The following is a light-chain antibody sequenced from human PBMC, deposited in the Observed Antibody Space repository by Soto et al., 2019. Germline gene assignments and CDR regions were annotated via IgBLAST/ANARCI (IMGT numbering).Light chain of an antibody. CDR1: QSVSNN. CDR3: QQYNNWPPLT. J-gene: IGKJ4*01. CDR2: GAS. V-gene: IGKV3-15*01. Sequence: DIVMTQSPATLSVSPGERATLSCRASQSVSNNLAWYQQKPGQAPRLLIFGASTRATGIPARFSGSGSGTEFTLNISSMQSEDFAVYYRQQYNNWPPLTFGGGTKVEIK.